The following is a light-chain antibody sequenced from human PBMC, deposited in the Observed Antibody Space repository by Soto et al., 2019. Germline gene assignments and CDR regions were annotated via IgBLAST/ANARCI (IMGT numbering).Light chain of an antibody. Sequence: QSALSHPPSASGSPGQSVTIYCTATSSDVGDYDYVSWYQQHPGKAPKLMIYEVTKRPSGVPDRFSGSKSGYTASLTVSGLRAEDEADYYCSSYGGSNNYVFGTGTKLTVL. CDR1: SSDVGDYDY. CDR3: SSYGGSNNYV. J-gene: IGLJ1*01. V-gene: IGLV2-8*01. CDR2: EVT.